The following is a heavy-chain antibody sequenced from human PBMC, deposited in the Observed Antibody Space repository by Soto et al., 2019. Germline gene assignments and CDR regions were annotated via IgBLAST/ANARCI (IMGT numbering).Heavy chain of an antibody. J-gene: IGHJ6*02. CDR3: ARTDCSGGSGYSGPHYGMDV. V-gene: IGHV1-2*02. Sequence: ASVKVSCKASGYTFTGYHMHWVRQAPGQGLEWMGWINPNSGGTSYAQKFQGRVPLTRDTSISTAYMELSRLRSDDTAVYYCARTDCSGGSGYSGPHYGMDVWGQGTTVTVSS. CDR1: GYTFTGYH. D-gene: IGHD2-15*01. CDR2: INPNSGGT.